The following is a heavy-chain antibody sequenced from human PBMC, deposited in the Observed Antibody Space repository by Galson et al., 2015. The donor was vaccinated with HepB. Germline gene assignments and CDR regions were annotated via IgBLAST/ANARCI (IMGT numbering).Heavy chain of an antibody. Sequence: SVKVSCKASGYTFTGYYMHWVRQAPGQGLEWMGRINPNSGGTNYARKFQGRVTMTRDTSISTAYMELSRLRSDDTAVYYCARSVDYDSSGYIPDAFDIWGQGTMVTVSS. V-gene: IGHV1-2*06. CDR1: GYTFTGYY. CDR3: ARSVDYDSSGYIPDAFDI. J-gene: IGHJ3*02. D-gene: IGHD3-22*01. CDR2: INPNSGGT.